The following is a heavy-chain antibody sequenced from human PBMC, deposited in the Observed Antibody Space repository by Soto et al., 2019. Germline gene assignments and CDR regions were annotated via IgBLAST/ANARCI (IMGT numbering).Heavy chain of an antibody. Sequence: SLRISCAAAGFSFSSYEMNWVRQAPGKGLEWVSYISSSGSTIYYADSVKGRFTISRDNAKNSLYLQMNSLGAEDTAVYYCARDQMGTRNNWFDPWGQGTLVTVSS. J-gene: IGHJ5*02. CDR1: GFSFSSYE. V-gene: IGHV3-48*03. CDR2: ISSSGSTI. CDR3: ARDQMGTRNNWFDP. D-gene: IGHD1-1*01.